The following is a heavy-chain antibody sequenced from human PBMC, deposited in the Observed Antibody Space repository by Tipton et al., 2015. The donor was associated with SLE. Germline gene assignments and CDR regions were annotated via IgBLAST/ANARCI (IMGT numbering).Heavy chain of an antibody. V-gene: IGHV4-31*03. CDR3: ARAPELDCYFDL. Sequence: TLSLTCTVSGGSISSGGYYWSWIRQHPGKGLEWIGYIFYTGSTLYNPSLKSRLTISVDTSTNHFSLKLTSVTAADTAVYYCARAPELDCYFDLWGRGTLVTVSS. D-gene: IGHD3-10*01. J-gene: IGHJ2*01. CDR1: GGSISSGGYY. CDR2: IFYTGST.